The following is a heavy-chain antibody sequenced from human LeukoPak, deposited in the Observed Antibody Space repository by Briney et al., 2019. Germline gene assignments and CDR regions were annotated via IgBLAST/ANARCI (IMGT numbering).Heavy chain of an antibody. V-gene: IGHV3-33*01. CDR3: ARDFGEFDYFDY. D-gene: IGHD3-10*01. J-gene: IGHJ4*02. Sequence: GGSLSLSCEGSGFIFSNYGIHWVRQAPGKGLEWVAVIWYDGSKKYYEDSAKGRFIISRDNSKNVVYLQMNSLRVEDTAVYYCARDFGEFDYFDYWGQGTLVTVSS. CDR1: GFIFSNYG. CDR2: IWYDGSKK.